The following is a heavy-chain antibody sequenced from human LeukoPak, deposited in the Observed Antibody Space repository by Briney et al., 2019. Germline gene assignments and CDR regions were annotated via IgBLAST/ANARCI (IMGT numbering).Heavy chain of an antibody. CDR1: GFTFSSYV. V-gene: IGHV3-7*01. J-gene: IGHJ4*02. CDR2: IKQDGSEI. CDR3: ATIEAVRFHY. Sequence: GGSLRLSCAASGFTFSSYVMSWVRQAPGKGLEWVANIKQDGSEIYYLDSVKGRFTISRDNAKNSLYLQMNSLRVEDTAVYYCATIEAVRFHYWGQGTLVTVSS. D-gene: IGHD6-19*01.